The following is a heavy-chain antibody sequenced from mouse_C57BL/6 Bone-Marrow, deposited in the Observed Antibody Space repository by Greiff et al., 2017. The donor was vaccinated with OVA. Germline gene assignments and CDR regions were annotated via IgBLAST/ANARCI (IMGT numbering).Heavy chain of an antibody. D-gene: IGHD4-1*01. CDR3: ARRKENWDGAMDY. Sequence: EVQLVESGGDLVKPGGSLKLSCAASGFTFSSYGMSWVRQTPDKRLEWVATISSGGSYTYYPDSVKGRFTISRDNAKNTLYLQMSSLKSEDTAMYYCARRKENWDGAMDYWGQGTSVTVSS. V-gene: IGHV5-6*01. J-gene: IGHJ4*01. CDR2: ISSGGSYT. CDR1: GFTFSSYG.